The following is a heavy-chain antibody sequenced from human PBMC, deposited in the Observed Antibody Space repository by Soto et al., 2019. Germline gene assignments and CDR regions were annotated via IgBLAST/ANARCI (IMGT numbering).Heavy chain of an antibody. CDR2: VFTTGAT. CDR3: ARDFNSIFDDFADMRWNFDP. CDR1: GGSINNYY. Sequence: SETLSLTCCVTGGSINNYYWSWVRQSAGKGLEWIGRVFTTGATDYNPSLKGRVTTSVDTSKNQFSLSLRSVTAADTAIYYCARDFNSIFDDFADMRWNFDPWGQGTLVTVSS. V-gene: IGHV4-4*07. J-gene: IGHJ5*02. D-gene: IGHD3-3*02.